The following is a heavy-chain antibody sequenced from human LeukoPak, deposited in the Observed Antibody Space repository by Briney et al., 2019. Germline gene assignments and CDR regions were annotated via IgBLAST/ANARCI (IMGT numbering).Heavy chain of an antibody. V-gene: IGHV3-7*01. Sequence: GGSLRLSCAASGITFSSSWMSCVRQAPGKGLEWVATIRNDGSDKYYVDSVKGRFTISRDNAKNSLSLEINSLRAEDTALYYCARATSADKEDYWGQGTLVTVSS. CDR3: ARATSADKEDY. CDR1: GITFSSSW. J-gene: IGHJ4*02. CDR2: IRNDGSDK. D-gene: IGHD3-3*01.